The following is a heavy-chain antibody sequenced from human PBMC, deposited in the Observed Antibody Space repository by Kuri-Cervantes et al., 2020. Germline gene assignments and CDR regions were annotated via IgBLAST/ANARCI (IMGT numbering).Heavy chain of an antibody. CDR3: ARGGVVVVAATPY. CDR2: INSDGSST. CDR1: GFTFSSYS. J-gene: IGHJ4*02. D-gene: IGHD2-15*01. Sequence: LSLTCAASGFTFSSYSMHWVRQAPGKGLVWVSRINSDGSSTSYADSVKGRFTISRDNAKNTLYLQMNSLRAEDTAVYYCARGGVVVVAATPYWGQGTLVTVSS. V-gene: IGHV3-74*01.